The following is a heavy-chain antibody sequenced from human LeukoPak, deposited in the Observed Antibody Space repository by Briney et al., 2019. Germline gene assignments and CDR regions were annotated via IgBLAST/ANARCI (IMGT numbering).Heavy chain of an antibody. CDR3: ASGYTYGRIDS. Sequence: PSETLSLTCTVSGGSISSYYWNWIRQPPGKGLEWIGEINHSGSTNYNPSLKSRVAISVDTSKNQFSLKLSSVTAADTALYFCASGYTYGRIDSWGQGTLVTVSS. CDR2: INHSGST. V-gene: IGHV4-34*01. D-gene: IGHD5-18*01. CDR1: GGSISSYY. J-gene: IGHJ4*02.